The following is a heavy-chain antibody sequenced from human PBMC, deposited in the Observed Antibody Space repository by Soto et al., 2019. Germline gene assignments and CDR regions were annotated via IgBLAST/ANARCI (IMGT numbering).Heavy chain of an antibody. Sequence: PSETLSLTCTVSGDSINSGDYYWTWIRQTPGKGLEWIGDIYHSGSTYYNPSLKSRVTISVDMSKNQFSLKLSSVTAADTAVYYCARDYGDHYYGMDVWGQGTTVT. D-gene: IGHD4-17*01. CDR1: GDSINSGDYY. J-gene: IGHJ6*02. CDR3: ARDYGDHYYGMDV. CDR2: IYHSGST. V-gene: IGHV4-30-4*01.